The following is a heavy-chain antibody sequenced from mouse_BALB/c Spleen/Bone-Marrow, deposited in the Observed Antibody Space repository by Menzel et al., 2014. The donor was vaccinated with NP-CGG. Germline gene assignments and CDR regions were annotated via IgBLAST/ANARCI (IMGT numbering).Heavy chain of an antibody. CDR1: GLNIKDTY. CDR3: ATLTGTFDY. D-gene: IGHD4-1*01. CDR2: IDPASDYT. J-gene: IGHJ2*01. V-gene: IGHV14-3*02. Sequence: VQLQQSGAELVKPGASVKLSCTASGLNIKDTYMHWMKQRPEQGLEWIGRIDPASDYTQFDSKFQGKATITADTSSNTAYLQLSSLTSEDTAVYYCATLTGTFDYWGQGTTLTVSS.